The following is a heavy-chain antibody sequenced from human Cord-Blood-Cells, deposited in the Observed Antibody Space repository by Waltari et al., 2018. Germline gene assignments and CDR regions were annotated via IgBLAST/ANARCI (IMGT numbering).Heavy chain of an antibody. Sequence: QVQLVQSGAEVKKPGSSVKVSCKASGGTFSSYAISWVRQAPGQGLAWMGRNIPILGKANYAQDVQGRVTITADKSTSTAYMELSSLRSEDTAVYYCARDDHSNYVGYWGQGTLVTVSS. CDR3: ARDDHSNYVGY. CDR2: NIPILGKA. V-gene: IGHV1-69*09. J-gene: IGHJ4*02. CDR1: GGTFSSYA. D-gene: IGHD4-4*01.